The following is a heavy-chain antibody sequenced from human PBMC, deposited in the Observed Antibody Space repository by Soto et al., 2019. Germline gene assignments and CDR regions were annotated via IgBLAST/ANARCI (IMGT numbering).Heavy chain of an antibody. Sequence: QVQMVQSGAEVKKPGSSVKVSCKASGGTFSSYAISWVRQAPGQGLEWMGGIIPIFGTANYAQKLLGRVTITADESTRTGYMELSSLRSEDTAVYYCARGAYCGGGCYNYDAFDIWGQGTMVTVSS. CDR1: GGTFSSYA. V-gene: IGHV1-69*01. J-gene: IGHJ3*02. D-gene: IGHD2-21*02. CDR3: ARGAYCGGGCYNYDAFDI. CDR2: IIPIFGTA.